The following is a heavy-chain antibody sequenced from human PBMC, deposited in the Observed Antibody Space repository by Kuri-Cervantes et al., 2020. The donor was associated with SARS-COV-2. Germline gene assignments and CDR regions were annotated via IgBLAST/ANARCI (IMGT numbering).Heavy chain of an antibody. CDR2: IYYSGST. J-gene: IGHJ4*02. V-gene: IGHV4-39*02. Sequence: GSLRLSCTVSGGSISSSSYYWGWIRQPPRKGLEWIGSIYYSGSTYYNPSLKSRVTISVDTSKNQFSLKLSSVTAADTAVYHCARDGFGYDYVWGSYRYDYWGQGTLVTVSS. CDR3: ARDGFGYDYVWGSYRYDY. CDR1: GGSISSSSYY. D-gene: IGHD3-16*02.